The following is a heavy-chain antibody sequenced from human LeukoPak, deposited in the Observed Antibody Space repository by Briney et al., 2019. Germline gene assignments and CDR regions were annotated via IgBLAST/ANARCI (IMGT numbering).Heavy chain of an antibody. CDR1: GFAFGTHW. Sequence: GGSLRLSCAASGFAFGTHWMNWVRQAPGKGLEWVATTDEDGNKKYYVDSVRGRFTISRDNAKNSLFLQMNSLKTEDTAVYYCSREWGNGNDLRPDYWGQGTLVTVSS. CDR2: TDEDGNKK. V-gene: IGHV3-7*03. CDR3: SREWGNGNDLRPDY. J-gene: IGHJ4*02. D-gene: IGHD1-1*01.